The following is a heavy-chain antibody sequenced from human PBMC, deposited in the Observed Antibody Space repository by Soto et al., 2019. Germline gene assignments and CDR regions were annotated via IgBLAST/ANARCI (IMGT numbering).Heavy chain of an antibody. Sequence: GGSLRLSCAASGFTFSSYSMNWVRQAPGKGLEWVSSISSSSSYIYYADSVKGRFTISRDNAKNSLYLQMNSLRAEDTAVYYCARDFLAPKYSSSLGTPDYWGQGTLVTVSS. J-gene: IGHJ4*02. D-gene: IGHD6-6*01. CDR3: ARDFLAPKYSSSLGTPDY. V-gene: IGHV3-21*01. CDR1: GFTFSSYS. CDR2: ISSSSSYI.